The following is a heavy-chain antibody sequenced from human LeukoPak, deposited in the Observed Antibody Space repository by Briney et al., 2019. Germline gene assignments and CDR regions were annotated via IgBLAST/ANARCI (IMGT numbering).Heavy chain of an antibody. V-gene: IGHV1-46*01. J-gene: IGHJ4*02. CDR2: INPSGGST. CDR1: GYTFTSYY. D-gene: IGHD5-18*01. Sequence: ASVKVSCKASGYTFTSYYMHWVRQAPGQGLEWMGIINPSGGSTSYAQKFQGRVTMTRDTSTSTVYMELSSLGSEDTAVYYCARGGYSYGARYYFDYWGQGTLVTVSS. CDR3: ARGGYSYGARYYFDY.